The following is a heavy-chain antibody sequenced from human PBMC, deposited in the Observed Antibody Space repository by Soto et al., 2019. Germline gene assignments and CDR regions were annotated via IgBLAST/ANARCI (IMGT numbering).Heavy chain of an antibody. CDR2: IYYSGTT. CDR1: GGSVSSGSYY. J-gene: IGHJ4*02. D-gene: IGHD3-16*01. Sequence: SETLSLTCTVSGGSVSSGSYYWSWIRQPPGKGLEWIGYIYYSGTTHYNPSLKSRVTISVDTSKKQFSLKLTSETAADTAVYYCARERTGDPTFFDYWGRGTLVTVSS. CDR3: ARERTGDPTFFDY. V-gene: IGHV4-61*01.